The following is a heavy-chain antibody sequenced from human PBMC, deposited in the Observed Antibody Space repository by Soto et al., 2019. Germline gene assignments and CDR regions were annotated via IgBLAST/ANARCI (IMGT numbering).Heavy chain of an antibody. D-gene: IGHD3-3*01. CDR3: ARGQRFSDWFDP. J-gene: IGHJ5*02. CDR2: IYSSGRT. V-gene: IGHV4-4*07. CDR1: VGAISVYY. Sequence: PAETLSLACTVTVGAISVYYWTWIRQSDGEGLEWIGRIYSSGRTNYNPSLKSRVTISLDTSMNYLSLRLSSVTAADTAVYYCARGQRFSDWFDPWGQGTLVTVSS.